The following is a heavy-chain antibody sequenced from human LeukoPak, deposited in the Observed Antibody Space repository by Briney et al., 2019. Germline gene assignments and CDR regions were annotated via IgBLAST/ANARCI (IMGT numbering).Heavy chain of an antibody. CDR3: ARQLGMATIGAPTHFDY. J-gene: IGHJ4*02. CDR2: IYPGDSDT. CDR1: GYSFTSYW. D-gene: IGHD5-24*01. V-gene: IGHV5-51*01. Sequence: GESLKISCKGSGYSFTSYWIGWVRQMPGKGLEWMGIIYPGDSDTRYSPSFQGQVTISADKSISTAYLQWSSLKASGTAMYYCARQLGMATIGAPTHFDYWGQGTLVTVSS.